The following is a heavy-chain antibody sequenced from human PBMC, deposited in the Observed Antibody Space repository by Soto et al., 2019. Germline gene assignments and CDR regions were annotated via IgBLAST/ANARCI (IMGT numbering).Heavy chain of an antibody. V-gene: IGHV3-23*01. CDR2: ISGSGDTT. Sequence: PXGSLRLSCAASGFTFSSYAMSWVRQAPGKGLEWVSGISGSGDTTYDADSVKGRFTISRDYSKNTVYLQMNSLRVEDTAVYYCASKTWTYGENRYFDYWGQGTLVTVSS. D-gene: IGHD3-10*01. J-gene: IGHJ4*02. CDR3: ASKTWTYGENRYFDY. CDR1: GFTFSSYA.